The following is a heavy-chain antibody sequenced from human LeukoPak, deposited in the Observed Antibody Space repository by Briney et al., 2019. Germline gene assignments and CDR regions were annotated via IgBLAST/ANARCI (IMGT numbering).Heavy chain of an antibody. CDR3: ARLFRNYDFWSGYHYYYYMDV. V-gene: IGHV4-34*01. CDR1: GGSFSGYY. Sequence: SETLSLTCAAYGGSFSGYYWSWIRQPPGKGLEWIGEINHSGSTNYNPSLKSRVTISVDTSKNQFSLKLSSVTAADTAVYYCARLFRNYDFWSGYHYYYYMDVWGKGTTVTVSS. J-gene: IGHJ6*03. D-gene: IGHD3-3*01. CDR2: INHSGST.